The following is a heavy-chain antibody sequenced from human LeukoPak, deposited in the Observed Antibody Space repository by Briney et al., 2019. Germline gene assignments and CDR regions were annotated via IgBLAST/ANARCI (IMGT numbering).Heavy chain of an antibody. CDR2: INHSGST. V-gene: IGHV4-34*01. J-gene: IGHJ6*03. CDR1: GGSFSGYY. D-gene: IGHD6-13*01. CDR3: AREGDSSSWYGDYYHYYMDV. Sequence: PSETLSLTCAVYGGSFSGYYWTWIRQPPGKGLEWIGEINHSGSTSYNPSLKSRVTISVDTSKNQFSLKLRSVTAADTAVYYCAREGDSSSWYGDYYHYYMDVWGKGTTVTVSS.